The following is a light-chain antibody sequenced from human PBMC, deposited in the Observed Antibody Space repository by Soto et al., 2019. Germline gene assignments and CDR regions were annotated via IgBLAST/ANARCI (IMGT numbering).Light chain of an antibody. J-gene: IGKJ5*01. CDR3: QQYNRIIT. CDR2: DAS. CDR1: QSISSW. Sequence: DIQMTQSPSTRSASLGGRVTITCRASQSISSWLAWYQQKPGKAPXXLIYDASSLESGVPSRFSGSGSGTDFTLSINNLQPDYFATYYCQQYNRIITFGQGTRLEIK. V-gene: IGKV1-5*01.